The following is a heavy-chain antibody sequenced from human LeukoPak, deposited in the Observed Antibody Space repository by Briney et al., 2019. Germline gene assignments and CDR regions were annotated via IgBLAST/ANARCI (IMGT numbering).Heavy chain of an antibody. Sequence: GESLRLSCITSGFTFSTHTMNWLRQAPGKGLEWVSAISSSGGNTYYADSVKGRFTISRDSAKNSLYLQVKSLRAEDTAVYYCTRHRLFGYSSSWYNFDYWGQGTLVTVSS. CDR2: ISSSGGNT. CDR1: GFTFSTHT. D-gene: IGHD6-13*01. J-gene: IGHJ4*02. V-gene: IGHV3-21*01. CDR3: TRHRLFGYSSSWYNFDY.